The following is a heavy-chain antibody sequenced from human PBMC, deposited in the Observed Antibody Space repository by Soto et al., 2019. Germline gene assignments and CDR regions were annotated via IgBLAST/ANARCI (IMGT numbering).Heavy chain of an antibody. Sequence: SETLSLTCTVSGGSISSSNWWNWVRQPPGKGLEWIGEIYHSGSTNYNPSLKSRVTISVDKSKNQFSLKLNSVTAADTAVYYCARGYYGSGRSDYWGQGTLVTVSS. V-gene: IGHV4-4*02. CDR2: IYHSGST. CDR3: ARGYYGSGRSDY. D-gene: IGHD3-10*01. J-gene: IGHJ4*02. CDR1: GGSISSSNW.